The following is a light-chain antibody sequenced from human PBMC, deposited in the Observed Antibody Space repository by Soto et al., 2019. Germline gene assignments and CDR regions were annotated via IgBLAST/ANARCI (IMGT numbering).Light chain of an antibody. V-gene: IGKV3-20*01. CDR2: GAS. J-gene: IGKJ1*01. CDR1: QSVSSSY. Sequence: EIVLTQSPGTLSLSPGDRSPLPCPGSQSVSSSYLAWYKQKPGQAPRPLIYGASSRATGIPDRFSGSGSGTDCTLTIGRLEPEDVAVYYCQQYGSSPVTFGQGTKVDIK. CDR3: QQYGSSPVT.